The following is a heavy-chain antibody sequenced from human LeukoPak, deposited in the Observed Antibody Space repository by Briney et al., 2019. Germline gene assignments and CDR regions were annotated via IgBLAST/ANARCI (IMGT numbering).Heavy chain of an antibody. CDR1: GFTFSDYY. CDR2: ISGSGGST. Sequence: PGGSLRLSCAASGFTFSDYYMGWIRQAPGKGLEWVSAISGSGGSTYYADSVKGRFTISRDNSKNTLYLQMNSLRAEDTAVYYCAKGYSSGWYFAGFCDCWGQGTLVTVSS. D-gene: IGHD6-19*01. V-gene: IGHV3-23*01. J-gene: IGHJ4*02. CDR3: AKGYSSGWYFAGFCDC.